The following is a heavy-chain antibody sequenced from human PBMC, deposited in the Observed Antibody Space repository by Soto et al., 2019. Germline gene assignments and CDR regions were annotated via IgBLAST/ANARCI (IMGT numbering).Heavy chain of an antibody. J-gene: IGHJ5*02. D-gene: IGHD6-25*01. V-gene: IGHV1-69*01. CDR2: LIPIFGAA. Sequence: QVQLVQSGAEVRKPGSSVKVSCKISGGTFTNYVISWLRQAPGQGLEWMGGLIPIFGAANLAQKFQGRVTITADESTSTVNMELSSLTSEDTAVYYCARGRSAPNFDPWGQGTLVPVSS. CDR1: GGTFTNYV. CDR3: ARGRSAPNFDP.